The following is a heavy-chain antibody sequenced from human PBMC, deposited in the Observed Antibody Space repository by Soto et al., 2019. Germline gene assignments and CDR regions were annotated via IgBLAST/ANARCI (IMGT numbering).Heavy chain of an antibody. J-gene: IGHJ4*02. D-gene: IGHD1-26*01. CDR3: ARGVTAGVDY. CDR2: MQPSSGRT. Sequence: QVQLVQSGAEVREPGASVKVSCKASGYSFTSLDINWVRQTTGQGLEWMGWMQPSSGRTGYAQKFQGRVTMTRDTSINTAYMELSSLTSYDTAFYYCARGVTAGVDYGGQGTLVTVSS. CDR1: GYSFTSLD. V-gene: IGHV1-8*01.